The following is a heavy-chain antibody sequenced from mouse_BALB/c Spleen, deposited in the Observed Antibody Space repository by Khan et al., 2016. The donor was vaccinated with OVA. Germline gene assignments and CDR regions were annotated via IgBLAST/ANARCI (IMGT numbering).Heavy chain of an antibody. CDR2: ISYSGST. Sequence: VQLQQSGPGLVKPSQSLSLTCTVTGYSITSDYAWNWIRQFPGNKLEWMGFISYSGSTTYNPSFKSRISITRDTSKDQFLLQWKSVASEDTATYYCEGELGRYYALDYWGQGTSVTVSS. CDR3: EGELGRYYALDY. J-gene: IGHJ4*01. V-gene: IGHV3-2*02. CDR1: GYSITSDYA. D-gene: IGHD4-1*01.